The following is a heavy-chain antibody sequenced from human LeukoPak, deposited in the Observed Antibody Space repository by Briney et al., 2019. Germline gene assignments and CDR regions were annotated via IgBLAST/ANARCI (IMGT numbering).Heavy chain of an antibody. CDR1: GFTFDDYA. J-gene: IGHJ4*02. CDR2: ISWNSGSI. CDR3: ARDGGGGWHGSGSYLDY. D-gene: IGHD3-10*01. V-gene: IGHV3-9*01. Sequence: GRSLRLSCAASGFTFDDYAMHWVRQAPGKGLEWVSGISWNSGSIGYADSVKGRFTISRDNSKNTLYLQMNSLRAEDTAVYYCARDGGGGWHGSGSYLDYWGQGTLVTVSS.